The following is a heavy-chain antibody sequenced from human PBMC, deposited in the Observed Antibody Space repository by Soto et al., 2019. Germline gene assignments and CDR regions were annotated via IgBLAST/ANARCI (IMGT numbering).Heavy chain of an antibody. CDR3: ARDIYITMIVVVPHDAFDI. CDR2: ISAYNGNT. V-gene: IGHV1-18*01. Sequence: GASVKVSCKASGYTFTSYGISWVRQAPGQGLEWMGWISAYNGNTNYAQKLQGRVTMTTDTSTSTAYMELRSLRSDDTAVYYCARDIYITMIVVVPHDAFDIWGQGTMVT. CDR1: GYTFTSYG. D-gene: IGHD3-22*01. J-gene: IGHJ3*02.